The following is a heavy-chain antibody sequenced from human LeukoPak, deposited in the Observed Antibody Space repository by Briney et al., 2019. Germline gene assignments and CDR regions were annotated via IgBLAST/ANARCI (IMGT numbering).Heavy chain of an antibody. J-gene: IGHJ6*02. Sequence: PSETLSLTCTVSGGSISSYYWSWIRQPAGKGLEWIGRIYTSGSTNYNPSLKSRVTMSVDTSKNQFSLKLSSVTAADTAVYYCARVEDYGDSNYGMDVWGQGTTVTVSS. CDR2: IYTSGST. D-gene: IGHD4-17*01. CDR1: GGSISSYY. CDR3: ARVEDYGDSNYGMDV. V-gene: IGHV4-4*07.